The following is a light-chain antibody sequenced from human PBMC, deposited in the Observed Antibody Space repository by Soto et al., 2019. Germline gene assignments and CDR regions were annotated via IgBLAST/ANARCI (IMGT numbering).Light chain of an antibody. CDR1: QSVSSSY. CDR2: GAS. Sequence: EIVLTQSPGTLSLSPGERATLSCRASQSVSSSYLAWYQQKPGQAPRLLIYGASSRATGIPDRFSGSGSGTDFTLTISRMEPEDFAVDYCQQYGSSPFTLGPGTKVDIK. CDR3: QQYGSSPFT. J-gene: IGKJ3*01. V-gene: IGKV3-20*01.